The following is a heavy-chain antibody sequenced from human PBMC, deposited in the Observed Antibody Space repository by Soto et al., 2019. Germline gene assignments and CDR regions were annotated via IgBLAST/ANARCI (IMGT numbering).Heavy chain of an antibody. CDR1: GGSISSGDYY. CDR2: IYYSGST. V-gene: IGHV4-30-4*01. Sequence: PSETLSLTCTVSGGSISSGDYYWSWIRQPPGKGLECIGYIYYSGSTYYNPSLKSRVTISVDTSKNQFSLKLSSVTAADTAVYYCARLQKYGWLHFDSWGQGTLVTSPQ. D-gene: IGHD3-10*01. J-gene: IGHJ4*02. CDR3: ARLQKYGWLHFDS.